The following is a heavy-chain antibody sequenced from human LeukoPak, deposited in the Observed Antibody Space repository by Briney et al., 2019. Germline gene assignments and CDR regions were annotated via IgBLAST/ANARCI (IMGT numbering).Heavy chain of an antibody. V-gene: IGHV1-2*02. J-gene: IGHJ4*02. CDR1: GYTFTGYY. CDR2: INPNSGGT. CDR3: ARSARYSGSYGLVDY. D-gene: IGHD1-26*01. Sequence: ASVKVSCKASGYTFTGYYMHWVRQAPGQGLEWMGWINPNSGGTNYAQKFQGRVTMTRDTSISTAYMELSRLRSDDTAVYYCARSARYSGSYGLVDYWGQGTLVTVSS.